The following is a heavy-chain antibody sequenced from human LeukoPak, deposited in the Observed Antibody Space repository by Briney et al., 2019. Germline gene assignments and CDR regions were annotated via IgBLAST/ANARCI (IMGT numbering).Heavy chain of an antibody. Sequence: SETLSLTCTVSGGSISSSSYYWGWIRQPPGKGLEWIGSIYYSGSTYYNPSLKSRVTISVDTSKNQFSLKLSSVTAADTAVYYCARDLGEYYFDYWGQGTLVTVSS. CDR1: GGSISSSSYY. D-gene: IGHD3-16*01. CDR3: ARDLGEYYFDY. J-gene: IGHJ4*02. V-gene: IGHV4-39*07. CDR2: IYYSGST.